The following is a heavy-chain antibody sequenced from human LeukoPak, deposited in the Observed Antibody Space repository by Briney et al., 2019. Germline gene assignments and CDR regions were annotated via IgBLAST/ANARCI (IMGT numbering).Heavy chain of an antibody. CDR3: ARAGYTISYYSLDY. CDR1: GGSINSYY. CDR2: IYTTGST. D-gene: IGHD1-26*01. Sequence: SETRSLTCTVSGGSINSYYWGWIRQPAGKGLEWIGRIYTTGSTNYNPSLKSRVTISVDTSKNQFSLKLTSVTAADTAMYYCARAGYTISYYSLDYWGQGTLVTVSS. J-gene: IGHJ4*02. V-gene: IGHV4-4*07.